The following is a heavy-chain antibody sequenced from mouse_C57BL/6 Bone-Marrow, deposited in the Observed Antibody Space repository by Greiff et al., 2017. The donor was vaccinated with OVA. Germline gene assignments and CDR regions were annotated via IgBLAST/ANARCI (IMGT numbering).Heavy chain of an antibody. Sequence: DVKLVESGGGLVKPGGSLKLSCAASGFTFSDYGMHWVRQAPEKGLEWVAYISSGSSTIYYADTVKGRFTISRDNAKNTLFLQMTSLRSEDTAMYYCARNYVCYWYFDVWGTGTTVTVSS. V-gene: IGHV5-17*01. CDR3: ARNYVCYWYFDV. CDR2: ISSGSSTI. D-gene: IGHD1-1*01. J-gene: IGHJ1*03. CDR1: GFTFSDYG.